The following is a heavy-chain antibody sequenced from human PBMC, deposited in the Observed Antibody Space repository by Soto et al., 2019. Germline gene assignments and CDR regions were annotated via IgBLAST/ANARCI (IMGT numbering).Heavy chain of an antibody. D-gene: IGHD5-18*01. CDR3: VGDRAHGYTGNV. CDR1: GAMVTDGDDY. CDR2: IYDSGVT. Sequence: LCLPSSVAGAMVTDGDDYWIWLRHPPGKGLEWGGYIYDSGVTSYTPALKRRVTLSLDRPNNQVSLKLRSVTAADTAVYFCVGDRAHGYTGNVWGHATLVTV. J-gene: IGHJ3*01. V-gene: IGHV4-30-4*08.